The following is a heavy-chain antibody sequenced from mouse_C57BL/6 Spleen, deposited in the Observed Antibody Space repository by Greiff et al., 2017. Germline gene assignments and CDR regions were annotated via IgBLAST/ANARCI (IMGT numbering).Heavy chain of an antibody. D-gene: IGHD1-1*01. CDR3: ARDRDYGSRHPYWYFDV. CDR2: ISDGGSYT. Sequence: EVQVVESGGGLVKPGGSLKLSCAASGFTFSSYAMSWVRQTPEKRLEWVATISDGGSYTYYPDNVKGRFTISRDNAKNNLYLQMSHLKSEDTAMYYCARDRDYGSRHPYWYFDVWGTGTTVTVSS. J-gene: IGHJ1*03. V-gene: IGHV5-4*01. CDR1: GFTFSSYA.